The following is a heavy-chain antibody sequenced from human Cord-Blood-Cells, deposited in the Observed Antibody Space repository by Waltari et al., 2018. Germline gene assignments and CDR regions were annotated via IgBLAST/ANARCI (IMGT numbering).Heavy chain of an antibody. D-gene: IGHD3-3*02. CDR2: IWYDGSNK. CDR1: GFTFSSYG. Sequence: QVQLVESGGGVVQPGRSLRLSCAASGFTFSSYGMHWVRQAPGKGLEWVAVIWYDGSNKYYAVAVKGRFTISRDNSKNTLYLQMNSLRAEDTAVYYCAREVLGGAFGAFDIWGQGTMVTVSS. V-gene: IGHV3-33*01. J-gene: IGHJ3*02. CDR3: AREVLGGAFGAFDI.